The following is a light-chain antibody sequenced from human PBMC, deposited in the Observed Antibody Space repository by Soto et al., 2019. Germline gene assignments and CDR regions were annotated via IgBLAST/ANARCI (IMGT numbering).Light chain of an antibody. CDR1: QPIVSW. V-gene: IGKV1-12*01. CDR2: AAS. CDR3: QQAYSFPVT. Sequence: DIQMTQSPSSVSASVGDRVTITCRASQPIVSWLAWYQQKPGRAPKLLIYAASTLQSGVPSRFSGSWSATDFTLTINSLQAEDFATYYCQQAYSFPVTFGQGTRLEI. J-gene: IGKJ5*01.